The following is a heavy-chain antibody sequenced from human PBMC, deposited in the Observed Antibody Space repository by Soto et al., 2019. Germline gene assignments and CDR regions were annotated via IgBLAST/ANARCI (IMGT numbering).Heavy chain of an antibody. V-gene: IGHV3-33*01. CDR2: IWYDGSNK. Sequence: PGGSLRLSCAASGFTFSSYGMHWVRQAPGKGLEWVAVIWYDGSNKYYADSVKGRFTISRDNSKNTLYLQMNSLRAEDTAVYYCARDRDTMIVALYGMDVWGQGTTVTVSS. CDR3: ARDRDTMIVALYGMDV. J-gene: IGHJ6*02. CDR1: GFTFSSYG. D-gene: IGHD3-22*01.